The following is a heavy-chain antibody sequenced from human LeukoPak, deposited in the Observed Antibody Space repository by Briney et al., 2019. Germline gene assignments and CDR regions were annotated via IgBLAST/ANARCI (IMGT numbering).Heavy chain of an antibody. J-gene: IGHJ4*02. V-gene: IGHV3-7*01. D-gene: IGHD1-14*01. CDR1: GFTFSNSW. CDR2: IKPDGSAQ. CDR3: ARDVAYNTFDY. Sequence: GGSLRLSCAASGFTFSNSWMSWVRQAPGKGLEWVATIKPDGSAQYYVDSVKGRFTISRDNAKNSLFLQINSLRAEDTAVYYCARDVAYNTFDYWGQGTLVTVSS.